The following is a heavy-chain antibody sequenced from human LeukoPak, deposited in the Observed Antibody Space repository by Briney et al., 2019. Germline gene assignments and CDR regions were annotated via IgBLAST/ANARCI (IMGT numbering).Heavy chain of an antibody. CDR1: GGSFSGYY. CDR3: ASRSLEGYCSGGSCYNGFDY. V-gene: IGHV4-34*01. D-gene: IGHD2-15*01. J-gene: IGHJ4*02. Sequence: SETLSLTCAVYGGSFSGYYWSWIRQPPGKGLEWIGEINHSGSTNYNPSLKSRVTISVDTSKNQFSLKLSSVTAADSAVYDCASRSLEGYCSGGSCYNGFDYWGQGTLVTVSS. CDR2: INHSGST.